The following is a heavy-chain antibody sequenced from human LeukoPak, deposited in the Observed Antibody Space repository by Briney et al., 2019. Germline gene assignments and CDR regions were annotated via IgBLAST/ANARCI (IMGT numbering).Heavy chain of an antibody. CDR1: GFTFSSYW. D-gene: IGHD1-26*01. CDR2: IKRDGSEK. V-gene: IGHV3-7*01. J-gene: IGHJ4*02. CDR3: ATGGSQARAYYFDY. Sequence: GGSLRLSCAASGFTFSSYWMSWVRQAPGKGLEWVANIKRDGSEKYYVDSVKGRFTISRDNAKNSLYLQMNSLRAEDTAVYYCATGGSQARAYYFDYWGQGTLVTVSS.